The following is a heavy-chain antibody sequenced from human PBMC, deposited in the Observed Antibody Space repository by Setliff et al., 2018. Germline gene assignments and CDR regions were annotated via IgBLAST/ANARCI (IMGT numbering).Heavy chain of an antibody. J-gene: IGHJ5*02. D-gene: IGHD3-22*01. Sequence: PSETLSLTCVVSGYSITNGYYWGWIRQPPGKGLEWIGSINHGGDTSYNPSLQSRVAISVDTSKNQFSLKLSSVTAADTAVYYCVRRTYYYDTSPMGWFDPWGQGILVTVPQ. CDR2: INHGGDT. CDR3: VRRTYYYDTSPMGWFDP. V-gene: IGHV4-38-2*01. CDR1: GYSITNGYY.